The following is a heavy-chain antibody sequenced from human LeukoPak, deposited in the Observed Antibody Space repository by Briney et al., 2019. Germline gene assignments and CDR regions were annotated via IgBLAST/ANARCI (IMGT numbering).Heavy chain of an antibody. D-gene: IGHD3-3*01. J-gene: IGHJ6*03. CDR1: GFTFSSYA. V-gene: IGHV3-21*01. CDR3: ARDYYDFWSGYFHQYYYYYYMDV. Sequence: GGSLRLSCAASGFTFSSYAMHWVRQAPGKGLEWVSSISSSSSYIYYADSVKGRFTISRDNAKNSLYLQMNSLRAEDTAVYYCARDYYDFWSGYFHQYYYYYYMDVWGKGTTVTVSS. CDR2: ISSSSSYI.